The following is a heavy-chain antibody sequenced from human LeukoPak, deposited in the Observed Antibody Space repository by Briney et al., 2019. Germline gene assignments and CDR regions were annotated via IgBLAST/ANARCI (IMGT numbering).Heavy chain of an antibody. Sequence: GGSLRLSCAASGFTVSSNYMSWVRQAPGKGLEWVSVIYSGGSTYYADSVKGRFTISRDNSKNTLYLQMNSLRAEDTAVYYCARLGYYYDSSGHNWFDPWGQGTLVTVSS. CDR3: ARLGYYYDSSGHNWFDP. D-gene: IGHD3-22*01. V-gene: IGHV3-66*04. J-gene: IGHJ5*02. CDR2: IYSGGST. CDR1: GFTVSSNY.